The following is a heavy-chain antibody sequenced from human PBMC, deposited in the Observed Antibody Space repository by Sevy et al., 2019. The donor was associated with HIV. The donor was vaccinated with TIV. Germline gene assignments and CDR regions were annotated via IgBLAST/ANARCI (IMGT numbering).Heavy chain of an antibody. J-gene: IGHJ4*02. CDR1: GGTFSSYA. CDR2: IIPIFGTA. V-gene: IGHV1-69*13. Sequence: ASVKVSCKASGGTFSSYAISWVRQAPGQGLEWMGRIIPIFGTANYAQKFQGRVTITADESTSTAYMELSSLRSEDTAVYYCASNALPMDYYDSSRGFFDYWGQGTLVTVSS. CDR3: ASNALPMDYYDSSRGFFDY. D-gene: IGHD3-22*01.